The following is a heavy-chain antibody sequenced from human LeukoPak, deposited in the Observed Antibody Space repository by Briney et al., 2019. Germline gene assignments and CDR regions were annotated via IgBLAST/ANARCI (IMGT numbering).Heavy chain of an antibody. D-gene: IGHD6-19*01. Sequence: ASVKVSCKASGYTFTSYYMHWVRQAPGQGLEWMGIINPSGGSTSYAQKFQGRVTMTRDTSTSTVYMELSSLRSEDTAVYYCARDQGQWLVKYYFDYWGQGTLVTVSS. V-gene: IGHV1-46*01. CDR3: ARDQGQWLVKYYFDY. CDR1: GYTFTSYY. J-gene: IGHJ4*02. CDR2: INPSGGST.